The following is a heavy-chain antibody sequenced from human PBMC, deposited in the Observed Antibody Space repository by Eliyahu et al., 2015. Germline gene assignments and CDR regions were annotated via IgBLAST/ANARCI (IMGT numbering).Heavy chain of an antibody. CDR3: ASGAVAALDY. CDR1: GFTFNTYW. V-gene: IGHV3-74*01. D-gene: IGHD6-19*01. Sequence: EVQLVESGGGLVQPGGSLXXXXTASGFTFNTYWMHWVRQVPGKGLVWVSRXNXDGSDTSYADSVKGRFTISRDNAKNTLYLQMNNLRAEDTAVYYCASGAVAALDYWGQGTLVTVSS. J-gene: IGHJ4*02. CDR2: XNXDGSDT.